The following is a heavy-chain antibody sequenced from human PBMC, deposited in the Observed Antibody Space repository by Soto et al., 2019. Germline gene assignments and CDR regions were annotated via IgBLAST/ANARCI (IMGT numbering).Heavy chain of an antibody. J-gene: IGHJ5*02. CDR3: AKDFTAYLSSWFHL. CDR1: EFTFSSNA. V-gene: IGHV3-23*01. Sequence: EVQLLESGGGLVQPGGSLRLSCAASEFTFSSNAMHWVRQAPGKGLEWVSGITGSGSTTFYADSVKGRFTISRDNSKNTLYLHMSSPRAEDTAIYYCAKDFTAYLSSWFHLWGQGTLVTVSS. D-gene: IGHD6-13*01. CDR2: ITGSGSTT.